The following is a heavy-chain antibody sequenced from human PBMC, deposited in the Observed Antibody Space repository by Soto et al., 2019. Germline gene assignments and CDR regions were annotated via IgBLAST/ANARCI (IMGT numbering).Heavy chain of an antibody. CDR1: GGSFSGYQ. CDR3: ARGWRFDP. J-gene: IGHJ5*02. Sequence: PSETLSLTCGVYGGSFSGYQWNWIRQSPGQGLEWIGEINHSGTTKYNPSLESRINLSVDTSKKQFSLKMFSVNAADTAIYYCARGWRFDPWGQGTQGTVSS. V-gene: IGHV4-34*01. D-gene: IGHD1-1*01. CDR2: INHSGTT.